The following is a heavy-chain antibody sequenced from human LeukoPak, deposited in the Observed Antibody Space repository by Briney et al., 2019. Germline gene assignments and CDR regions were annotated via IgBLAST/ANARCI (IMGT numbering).Heavy chain of an antibody. CDR2: IYYSGST. V-gene: IGHV4-59*12. D-gene: IGHD3/OR15-3a*01. J-gene: IGHJ5*02. Sequence: PPETLSLTCTVSGGSISSYYWSWIRQPPGKGLEWIGYIYYSGSTNYNPSLKSRVTISVDTSKNQFSLKLSSVTAADTAVYYCARARGPNWFDPWGQGTLVTVSS. CDR1: GGSISSYY. CDR3: ARARGPNWFDP.